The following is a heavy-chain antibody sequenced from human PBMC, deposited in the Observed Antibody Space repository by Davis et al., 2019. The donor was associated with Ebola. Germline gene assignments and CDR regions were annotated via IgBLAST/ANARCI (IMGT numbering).Heavy chain of an antibody. V-gene: IGHV5-51*01. Sequence: GESLKISCKDSGNSFSTHWIGWVRQMPGKGLEWMGVIYTGDSDTRYNPSFRGQVTISADKSFKTAFLQWTSLKASDTAMYYCASLRRTITGMDDGFDIWGQGTMVTVSS. CDR1: GNSFSTHW. J-gene: IGHJ3*02. CDR2: IYTGDSDT. CDR3: ASLRRTITGMDDGFDI. D-gene: IGHD2-8*02.